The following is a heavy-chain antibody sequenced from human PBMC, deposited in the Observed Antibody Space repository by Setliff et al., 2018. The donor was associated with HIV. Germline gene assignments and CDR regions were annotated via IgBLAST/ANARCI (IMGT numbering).Heavy chain of an antibody. CDR1: GYLFTGYY. CDR2: INVNSGGT. CDR3: AREGSPMYCSDY. J-gene: IGHJ4*02. V-gene: IGHV1-2*02. D-gene: IGHD3-10*01. Sequence: ASVKVSCKVSGYLFTGYYMHWVRQAPGQGLEWMGWINVNSGGTKYAQKLQGRVTMTSDTSIRTAYMEVSSLRSDDTAVYYCAREGSPMYCSDYWSQGTRVTVSS.